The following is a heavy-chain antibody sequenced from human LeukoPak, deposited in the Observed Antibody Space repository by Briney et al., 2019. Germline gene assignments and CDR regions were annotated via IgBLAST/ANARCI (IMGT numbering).Heavy chain of an antibody. Sequence: ASVKVSCKACGYTFTSYGISWVRQAPGQGLEGMGWISAYNGNTNYAQKLQGRVTMTTDTSTSAAYMELRSLRSDDTAVYYCAIKYYYDSSGYQGPFDYWGQGTLVTVSS. CDR1: GYTFTSYG. J-gene: IGHJ4*02. D-gene: IGHD3-22*01. CDR3: AIKYYYDSSGYQGPFDY. CDR2: ISAYNGNT. V-gene: IGHV1-18*01.